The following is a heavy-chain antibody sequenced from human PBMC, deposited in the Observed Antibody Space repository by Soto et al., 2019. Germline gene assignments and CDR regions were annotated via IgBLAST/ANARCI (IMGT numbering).Heavy chain of an antibody. CDR3: ARINSSGWYEAIDY. D-gene: IGHD6-19*01. CDR2: FLPIFGTA. V-gene: IGHV1-69*12. CDR1: EATSAGMV. J-gene: IGHJ4*02. Sequence: QVQLVQSGAEVKKPGSSVKVSAKALEATSAGMVFSWCRQAPGQGLEWMGGFLPIFGTANYAQKFQGRVTITADESTSTAYMELSSLRSEDTAVYYCARINSSGWYEAIDYWGQGTLVTVSS.